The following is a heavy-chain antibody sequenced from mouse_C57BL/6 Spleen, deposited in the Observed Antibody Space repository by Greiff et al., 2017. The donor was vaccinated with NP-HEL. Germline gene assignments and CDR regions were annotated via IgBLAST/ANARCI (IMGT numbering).Heavy chain of an antibody. J-gene: IGHJ4*01. CDR3: ARRGLLPLDYAMDY. D-gene: IGHD2-3*01. V-gene: IGHV1-69*01. CDR2: IDPSDSYT. Sequence: QVQLQQSGAELVMPGASVKLSCKASGYTFTSYWMHWVKQRPGQGLEWIGEIDPSDSYTNYNQKFKGKSTLTVDKSSSTAYMQLSSLTSEDSAVYYCARRGLLPLDYAMDYWGQGTSVTVSS. CDR1: GYTFTSYW.